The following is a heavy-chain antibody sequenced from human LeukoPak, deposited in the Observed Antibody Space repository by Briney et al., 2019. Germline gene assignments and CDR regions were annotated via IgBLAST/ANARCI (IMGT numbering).Heavy chain of an antibody. CDR1: KFTFSSFW. CDR2: IKGDGSEK. CDR3: AKITRYTFDI. Sequence: GGSLRLPCAASKFTFSSFWMSWVRQASGKGLEWVASIKGDGSEKYYVDSVKGRFIISRDNAKNSLYLQMNNLRAEDTAVYYCAKITRYTFDIWGQGTMVTVSS. V-gene: IGHV3-7*02. D-gene: IGHD5-12*01. J-gene: IGHJ3*02.